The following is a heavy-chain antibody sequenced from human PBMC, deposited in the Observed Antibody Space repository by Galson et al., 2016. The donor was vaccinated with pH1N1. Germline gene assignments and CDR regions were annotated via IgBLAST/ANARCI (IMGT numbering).Heavy chain of an antibody. Sequence: SLRLSCATSAFTFRSYWMTWVRQAPGKGLEWVANINQDGSEKYYVDSVKGRFTVSRDNAKNSLYLEMNSLRDEDTAVYFCARKNWSDEGGRRAHYYSYGMDVWGQGTTVTVSS. CDR1: AFTFRSYW. J-gene: IGHJ6*02. CDR2: INQDGSEK. CDR3: ARKNWSDEGGRRAHYYSYGMDV. V-gene: IGHV3-7*01. D-gene: IGHD1-1*01.